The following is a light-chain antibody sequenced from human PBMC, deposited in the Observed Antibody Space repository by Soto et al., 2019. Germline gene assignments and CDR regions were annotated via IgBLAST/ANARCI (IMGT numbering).Light chain of an antibody. J-gene: IGKJ1*01. V-gene: IGKV3-20*01. CDR2: GAS. CDR1: QSFASSF. CDR3: QQYGSSPQT. Sequence: EIVLTQSPGTLSLSPGERATLSCRASQSFASSFLAWYQQKPGQAPRLLIYGASSRATGIPNRFSGSGSGTDFTLTISRLEPDDFAVYYCQQYGSSPQTFGQGTKVDIK.